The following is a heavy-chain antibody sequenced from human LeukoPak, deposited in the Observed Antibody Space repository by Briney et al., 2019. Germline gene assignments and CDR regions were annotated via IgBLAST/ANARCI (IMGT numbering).Heavy chain of an antibody. V-gene: IGHV4-30-4*01. CDR3: ARGRVGKVAAAGGSNYWYFDL. CDR1: GGSISSGDYY. J-gene: IGHJ2*01. Sequence: PSQTLSLTCTVSGGSISSGDYYWSWIRQPPGKGLEWIEYIYYCGSTYYNPSLKSRVTISVDTSKNQFSLKLSSVTAADTAVYYCARGRVGKVAAAGGSNYWYFDLWGRGTLVTVSS. CDR2: IYYCGST. D-gene: IGHD6-13*01.